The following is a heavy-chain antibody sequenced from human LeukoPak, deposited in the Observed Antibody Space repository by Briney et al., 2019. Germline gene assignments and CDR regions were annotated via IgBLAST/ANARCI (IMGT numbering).Heavy chain of an antibody. J-gene: IGHJ4*02. CDR2: IIPIFGTA. CDR1: XXXXXSYA. D-gene: IGHD3-16*01. V-gene: IGHV1-69*01. CDR3: ARGDAATH. Sequence: KXXXXXXXSYAXSWVRQAPGQXLEWMGGIIPIFGTANYAQKFQGRVTITADESTSTAYMELSSLRSEDTAVYYCARGDAATHWGQGTLVTVSS.